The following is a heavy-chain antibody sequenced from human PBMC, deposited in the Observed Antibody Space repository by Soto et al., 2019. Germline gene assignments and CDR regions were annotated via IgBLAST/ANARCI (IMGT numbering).Heavy chain of an antibody. CDR2: MILILSTA. J-gene: IGHJ6*02. CDR3: AREGIAVAGPKAGGMDV. D-gene: IGHD6-19*01. CDR1: GGTFSSYA. Sequence: SVKVSCKASGGTFSSYAISWVRQSPGQGFEWIGGMILILSTANSAQKFQGRVTMTADESTSTAYMELSSLRSEDTAVYYCAREGIAVAGPKAGGMDVWGQGTTVTVSS. V-gene: IGHV1-69*13.